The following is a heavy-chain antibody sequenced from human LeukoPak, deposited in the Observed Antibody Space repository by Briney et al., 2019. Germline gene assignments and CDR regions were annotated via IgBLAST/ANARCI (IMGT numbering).Heavy chain of an antibody. V-gene: IGHV1-18*01. J-gene: IGHJ6*02. CDR2: ISAYNGYT. CDR3: ARVFRYQLLSGYYYYYGMDV. D-gene: IGHD2-2*01. CDR1: GYTFTSYG. Sequence: ASVKVSCKASGYTFTSYGINWVRQAPGQGLEWMGWISAYNGYTNYAQKLQGRVTMTTDTSTSTAYMELRSLRSDDTAVYYCARVFRYQLLSGYYYYYGMDVWGQGTTVTVSS.